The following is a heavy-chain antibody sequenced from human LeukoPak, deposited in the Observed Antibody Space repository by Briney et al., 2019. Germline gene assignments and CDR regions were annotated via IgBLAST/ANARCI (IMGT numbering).Heavy chain of an antibody. CDR3: ARDPVVAATEDYFDY. V-gene: IGHV1-2*02. CDR2: INPNSGGT. CDR1: GYTFTGYY. D-gene: IGHD2-15*01. Sequence: ASVKVSCKASGYTFTGYYMHWVRQAPGQGLVWMGWINPNSGGTNYAQKFQGRVTMTRDTSISTAYMELSRLRSDDTAVYYCARDPVVAATEDYFDYWGQGTLVTVSS. J-gene: IGHJ4*02.